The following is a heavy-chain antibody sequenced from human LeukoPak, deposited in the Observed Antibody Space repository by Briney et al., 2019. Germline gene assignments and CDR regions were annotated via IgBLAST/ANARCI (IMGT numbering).Heavy chain of an antibody. D-gene: IGHD3-22*01. J-gene: IGHJ4*02. V-gene: IGHV3-53*01. CDR3: ARDGGPYDSSGYYDY. CDR2: IYSGGST. Sequence: GGSLRLSCAASGFTVSSNYMSWVRQAPGKGLEWVSVIYSGGSTYYADSVKGRFTISRDNAKNSLHLQMNSLRAEDTAVYYCARDGGPYDSSGYYDYWGQGTLVTVSS. CDR1: GFTVSSNY.